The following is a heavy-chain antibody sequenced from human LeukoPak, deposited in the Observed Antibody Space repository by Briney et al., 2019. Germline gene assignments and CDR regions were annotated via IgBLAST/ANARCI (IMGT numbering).Heavy chain of an antibody. D-gene: IGHD2-15*01. CDR2: IKQDGSDK. Sequence: GGSLRLSCAASGFTFSTYWMSWGRQAPGKGLEWVANIKQDGSDKYYVDSVKGRFTISRDNAKNSLYLQMNSLRAEDTAVYYCARGRYCSGGGCYYFDYWGQGTLVTVSS. J-gene: IGHJ4*02. CDR3: ARGRYCSGGGCYYFDY. CDR1: GFTFSTYW. V-gene: IGHV3-7*04.